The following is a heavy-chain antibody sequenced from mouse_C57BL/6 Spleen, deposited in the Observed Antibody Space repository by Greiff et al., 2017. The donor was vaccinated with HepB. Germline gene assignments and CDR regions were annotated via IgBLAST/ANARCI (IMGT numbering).Heavy chain of an antibody. CDR2: IDPSDSYT. CDR1: GYTFTSYW. D-gene: IGHD2-1*01. J-gene: IGHJ2*01. CDR3: ARWNGNYRYFDY. V-gene: IGHV1-69*01. Sequence: VQLQQPGAELVMPGASVKLSCKASGYTFTSYWMHWVKQRPGQGLEWIGEIDPSDSYTNYNQKFKGKSTLTVDKSSSTAYMQLSSLTSEDSAVYYCARWNGNYRYFDYWGQGTTLTVSS.